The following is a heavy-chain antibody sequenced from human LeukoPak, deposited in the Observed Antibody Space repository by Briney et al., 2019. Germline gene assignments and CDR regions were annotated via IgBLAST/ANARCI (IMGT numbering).Heavy chain of an antibody. CDR2: IYYSGGT. Sequence: PSETLSLTCTVSGGSISSSSYYWGWIRQPPGKGLEWIGSIYYSGGTYYNPSLKSRVTISVDTSKNQFSLKLSSVTAADTAVYYCARSLIVVVTAAWYFDLWGRGTLVTVSS. CDR1: GGSISSSSYY. CDR3: ARSLIVVVTAAWYFDL. V-gene: IGHV4-39*01. D-gene: IGHD2-21*02. J-gene: IGHJ2*01.